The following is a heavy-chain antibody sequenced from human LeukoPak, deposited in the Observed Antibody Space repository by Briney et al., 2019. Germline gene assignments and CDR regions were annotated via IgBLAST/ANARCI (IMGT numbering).Heavy chain of an antibody. J-gene: IGHJ4*02. CDR1: GGSISSYY. V-gene: IGHV4-4*07. D-gene: IGHD3-3*01. Sequence: ASETLSLTCTVSGGSISSYYWSWIRQPAGKGLEWIGRIYTSGSTNYNPSLKSRVTMSVDTSKNQFSLKLSSVTAADTAVYYCARVLPYYDFWSGYYTRRHIDYWGQGTLVTVSS. CDR2: IYTSGST. CDR3: ARVLPYYDFWSGYYTRRHIDY.